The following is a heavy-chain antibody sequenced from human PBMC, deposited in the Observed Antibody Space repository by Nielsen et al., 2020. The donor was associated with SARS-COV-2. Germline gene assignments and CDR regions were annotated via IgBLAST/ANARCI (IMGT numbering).Heavy chain of an antibody. V-gene: IGHV3-23*01. CDR2: IGAGSDNI. CDR1: GFTFSRHA. D-gene: IGHD3-10*01. J-gene: IGHJ4*02. CDR3: ATQADGYKSPYDY. Sequence: GESLKISCAASGFTFSRHAMNWVRQAPGKGLEWVSIIGAGSDNIYYADSVKGRFTISRDNSKNTLYLQINSLRADDTAVYYCATQADGYKSPYDYWGQGTLVTVSS.